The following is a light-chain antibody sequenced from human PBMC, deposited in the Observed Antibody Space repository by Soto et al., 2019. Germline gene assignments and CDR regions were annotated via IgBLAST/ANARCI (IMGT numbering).Light chain of an antibody. CDR3: SSYTSSSTPL. V-gene: IGLV2-14*03. CDR1: SSDVGGYNY. J-gene: IGLJ2*01. CDR2: DVS. Sequence: QSALTQPASVSGPPGQSITISCTGTSSDVGGYNYVSWYQQHPGKAPKLMIYDVSNRPSGVSNRFSGSKSGNTASLTISGLQAEDEADYYCSSYTSSSTPLFGGGTQLTVL.